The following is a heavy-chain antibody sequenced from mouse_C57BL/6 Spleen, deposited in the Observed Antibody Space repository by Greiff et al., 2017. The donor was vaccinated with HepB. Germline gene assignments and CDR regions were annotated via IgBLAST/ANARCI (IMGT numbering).Heavy chain of an antibody. V-gene: IGHV1-52*01. CDR2: IDPSDSET. Sequence: QVQLKQPGAELVRPGSSVKLSCKASGYTFTSYWMHWVKQRPIQGLEWIGNIDPSDSETHYNQKFKDKATLTVDKSSSTAYMQLSSLTSEDSAVYYCARNSNSDYFDYWGQGTTLTVSS. CDR1: GYTFTSYW. D-gene: IGHD2-5*01. J-gene: IGHJ2*01. CDR3: ARNSNSDYFDY.